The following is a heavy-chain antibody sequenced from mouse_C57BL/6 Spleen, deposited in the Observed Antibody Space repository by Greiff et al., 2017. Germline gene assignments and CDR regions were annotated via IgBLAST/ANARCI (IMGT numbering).Heavy chain of an antibody. CDR1: GYSFTDYN. Sequence: EVKLEESGPELVKPGASVKISCKASGYSFTDYNMNWVKQSNGKSLEWIGVINPNYGTTSYNQKFKGKATLTVDQSSSTAYMQLNSLTSEDSAVYYCARDPITTVVPYFDYWGQGTTLTVSS. CDR2: INPNYGTT. D-gene: IGHD1-1*01. J-gene: IGHJ2*01. V-gene: IGHV1-39*01. CDR3: ARDPITTVVPYFDY.